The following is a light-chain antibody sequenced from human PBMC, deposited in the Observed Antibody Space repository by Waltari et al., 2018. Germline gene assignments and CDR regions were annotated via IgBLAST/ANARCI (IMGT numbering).Light chain of an antibody. Sequence: EIVLTQSPGTLSLSQGDRATLSGRDSQSVSKYFAWYQQKVGQPPRLLIYDASTRATGIPDRFIGSGFGTDFSLTISRLAPEDFAVYYCQKYGTLPATFGQGTKVEI. CDR1: QSVSKY. J-gene: IGKJ1*01. CDR2: DAS. V-gene: IGKV3-20*01. CDR3: QKYGTLPAT.